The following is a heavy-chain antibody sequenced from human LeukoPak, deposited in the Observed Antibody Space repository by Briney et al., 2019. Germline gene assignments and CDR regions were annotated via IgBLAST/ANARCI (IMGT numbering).Heavy chain of an antibody. V-gene: IGHV4-39*07. D-gene: IGHD3-22*01. Sequence: SETLSLTCTVSGDSISSGGHYWSWVRQTPGKRLEWIGNIYFSGDTSFNPSLKSRLTMSVDTSKNQLFLNLDSVTAADTAVYYCARDSGFWLYWGQGTLVTVSS. CDR2: IYFSGDT. CDR1: GDSISSGGHY. J-gene: IGHJ4*02. CDR3: ARDSGFWLY.